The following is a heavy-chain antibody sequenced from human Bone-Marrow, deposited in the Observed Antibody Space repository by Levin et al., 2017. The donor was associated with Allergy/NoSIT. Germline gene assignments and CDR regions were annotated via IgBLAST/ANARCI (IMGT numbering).Heavy chain of an antibody. CDR1: GFTFSSYA. CDR3: TREHRGYVITS. D-gene: IGHD5-12*01. Sequence: GESLKISCAASGFTFSSYAMHWVRQAPGKGLEWVALITYDGSSKYYADSVKGRFTISRDSSKNTLDLQMNSLKPEDTAVYYCTREHRGYVITSWGQGTLVSVSS. CDR2: ITYDGSSK. V-gene: IGHV3-30-3*01. J-gene: IGHJ5*02.